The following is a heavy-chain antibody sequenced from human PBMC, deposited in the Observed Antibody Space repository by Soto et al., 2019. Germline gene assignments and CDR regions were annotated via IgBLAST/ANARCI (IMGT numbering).Heavy chain of an antibody. Sequence: VQLVQSGAEVKKPGASVMISCKASGYTFTTNFIHWIRQAPGQGLEWVGIISPGGGTTVYAQKFQGRVTMTRDTSTSTVYMELRNLRSEDTAVFYCARAHYDSDAFDFWGQGTMVIVSS. D-gene: IGHD3-22*01. J-gene: IGHJ3*01. V-gene: IGHV1-46*03. CDR1: GYTFTTNF. CDR2: ISPGGGTT. CDR3: ARAHYDSDAFDF.